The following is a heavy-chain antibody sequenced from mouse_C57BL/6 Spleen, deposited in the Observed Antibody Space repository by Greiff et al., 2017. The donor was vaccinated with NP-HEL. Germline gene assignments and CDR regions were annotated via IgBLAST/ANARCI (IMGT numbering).Heavy chain of an antibody. CDR1: GYAFSSYW. V-gene: IGHV1-80*01. Sequence: VQLQQSGAELVKPGASVKISCKASGYAFSSYWMNWVKQRPGKGLEWIGQIYPGDGDTNYNGKIKGKATLTADKSSSTAYMQLSSLTSEDSAVYFCARSRQLRLYYFDYWGQGTTLTVSS. CDR3: ARSRQLRLYYFDY. CDR2: IYPGDGDT. J-gene: IGHJ2*01. D-gene: IGHD3-2*02.